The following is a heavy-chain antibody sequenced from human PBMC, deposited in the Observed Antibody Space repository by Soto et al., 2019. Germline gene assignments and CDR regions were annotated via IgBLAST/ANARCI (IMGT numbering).Heavy chain of an antibody. CDR2: TKPDGSQS. V-gene: IGHV3-7*01. CDR3: LPGADASP. J-gene: IGHJ4*02. CDR1: GFTFRRYW. D-gene: IGHD3-10*01. Sequence: EVQLVESGGGLVQPGGSLRLSCAGSGFTFRRYWVNWVREAPGKGLEWVASTKPDGSQSFYVDSVKGRFDISRDNGKNSLYLQMNCLRDEDTAVYYCLPGADASPWGQVTLFTVSS.